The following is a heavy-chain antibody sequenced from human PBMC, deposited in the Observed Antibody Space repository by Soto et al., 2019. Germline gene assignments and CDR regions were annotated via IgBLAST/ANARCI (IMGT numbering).Heavy chain of an antibody. Sequence: GGSLRLSCAASGFTVTNKYMTWVRQAPGKGLKWVSLIYSGGATSYADSVKGRFTISRDISKDILYLQVNSLRAEDTAVYYCARVDYGDYGWYFDLWGRGTLVTVSS. CDR2: IYSGGAT. V-gene: IGHV3-53*01. CDR3: ARVDYGDYGWYFDL. J-gene: IGHJ2*01. CDR1: GFTVTNKY. D-gene: IGHD4-17*01.